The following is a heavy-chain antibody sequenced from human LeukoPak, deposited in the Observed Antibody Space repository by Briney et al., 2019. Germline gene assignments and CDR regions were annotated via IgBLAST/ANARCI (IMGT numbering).Heavy chain of an antibody. Sequence: ASVKVSCKASGYTFTSYGISWVRQAPGQGLEWMGWISAYNGNTNYAQKLQGRVTMTSDTSTSTAYMELRSLRSDDTAVYYCARDRRSVEQLDQGDVWGKGTTVTVSS. CDR2: ISAYNGNT. CDR3: ARDRRSVEQLDQGDV. D-gene: IGHD6-6*01. J-gene: IGHJ6*04. CDR1: GYTFTSYG. V-gene: IGHV1-18*01.